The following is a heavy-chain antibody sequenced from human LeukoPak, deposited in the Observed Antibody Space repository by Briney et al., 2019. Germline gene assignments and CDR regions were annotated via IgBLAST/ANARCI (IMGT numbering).Heavy chain of an antibody. J-gene: IGHJ6*03. CDR3: AKGGVVIVRDFYYYYMDV. CDR1: GFTFSTYA. CDR2: ISGSGGST. Sequence: PGGSLRLSCAASGFTFSTYAMNWVRQAPGKGLEWVSGISGSGGSTYYADSVKDRFTISRDNSENTLYLQMNSLRAEDTAVYYCAKGGVVIVRDFYYYYMDVWGKGTTVTVSS. D-gene: IGHD3-3*01. V-gene: IGHV3-23*01.